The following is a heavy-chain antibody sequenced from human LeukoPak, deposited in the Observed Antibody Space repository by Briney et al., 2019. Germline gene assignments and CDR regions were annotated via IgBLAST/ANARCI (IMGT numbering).Heavy chain of an antibody. V-gene: IGHV1-18*01. Sequence: ASVKVSCKASGYSYTRLGVAWVRQAPGQGLEWMGWISAYNDDTRYAQRFQGRATVTSDPATNTAYMELRSLRSDDTAVYYCSRRTNYDSLTGYSARGYSFDYWGQGTLVTVSA. CDR3: SRRTNYDSLTGYSARGYSFDY. CDR2: ISAYNDDT. J-gene: IGHJ4*02. D-gene: IGHD3-9*01. CDR1: GYSYTRLG.